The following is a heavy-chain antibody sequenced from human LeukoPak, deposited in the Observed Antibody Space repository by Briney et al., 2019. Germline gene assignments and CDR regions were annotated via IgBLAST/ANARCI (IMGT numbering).Heavy chain of an antibody. CDR2: ISAYNGNT. CDR1: GYTFTSYG. J-gene: IGHJ3*02. Sequence: ASVKVSCKASGYTFTSYGISWVRQAPGQGLEWMGWISAYNGNTNYAQKLQGRVTMTTDTSTSTAYMELRSLRSDDTAVYYCASGYYDSSGYYSDAFDIWGQGTMVTVSS. CDR3: ASGYYDSSGYYSDAFDI. D-gene: IGHD3-22*01. V-gene: IGHV1-18*01.